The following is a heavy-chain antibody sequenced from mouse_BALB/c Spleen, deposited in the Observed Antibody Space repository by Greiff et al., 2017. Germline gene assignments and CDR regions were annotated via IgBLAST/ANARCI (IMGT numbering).Heavy chain of an antibody. V-gene: IGHV5-9-4*01. CDR1: GFTFSSYA. J-gene: IGHJ4*01. CDR3: ARDGYDAMDY. Sequence: EVMLVESGGGLVKPGESLKLSCAASGFTFSSYAMSWVRQSPEKRLEWVAEISSGGSYTYYPDTVTGRFTISRDNAKNTLYLEMSSLRSEDTAMYYCARDGYDAMDYWGQGTSVTVSS. CDR2: ISSGGSYT.